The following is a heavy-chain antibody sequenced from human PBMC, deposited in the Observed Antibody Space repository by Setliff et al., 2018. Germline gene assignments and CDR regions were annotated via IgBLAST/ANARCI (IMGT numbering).Heavy chain of an antibody. D-gene: IGHD3-10*01. J-gene: IGHJ6*03. CDR3: ARDRSTVIRGVTSFFYYYMDV. V-gene: IGHV4-59*11. CDR2: IFYSDTA. Sequence: ASETLSLTCTVSGGSIGPHYWSWIRQAPGKGLEWIGHIFYSDTAKYNPPLESRAAISVDSSKNQFSLKLRSVTAAGTAVYYCARDRSTVIRGVTSFFYYYMDVWG. CDR1: GGSIGPHY.